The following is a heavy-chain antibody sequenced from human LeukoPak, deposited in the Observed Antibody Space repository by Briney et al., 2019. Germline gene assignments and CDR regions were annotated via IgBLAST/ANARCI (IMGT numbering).Heavy chain of an antibody. CDR2: IYYSGST. J-gene: IGHJ4*02. CDR1: GGSISSYY. D-gene: IGHD3-3*01. V-gene: IGHV4-59*01. Sequence: SETLSLTCTVSGGSISSYYWSWIRQPPGKGREWIGYIYYSGSTNYNPSLKSRVTISVDTSKNQFSLKLSSVTAADTAVYYCARDLEYGYFDYWGQGTLVTVSS. CDR3: ARDLEYGYFDY.